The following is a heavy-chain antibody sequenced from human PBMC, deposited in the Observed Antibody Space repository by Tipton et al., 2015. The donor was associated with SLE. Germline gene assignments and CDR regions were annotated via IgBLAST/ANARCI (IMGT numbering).Heavy chain of an antibody. CDR2: IWYDGSKK. V-gene: IGHV3-33*08. CDR3: ARDILTGYPYGMDV. D-gene: IGHD3-9*01. Sequence: SLRLSCAASGFTFSTYGMHWVRQAPGKGLEWVAVIWYDGSKKYYADSVKGRFTISRDNSKNTLYLQMNSLRAEDTAVYYCARDILTGYPYGMDVWGQGTTVTVSS. J-gene: IGHJ6*02. CDR1: GFTFSTYG.